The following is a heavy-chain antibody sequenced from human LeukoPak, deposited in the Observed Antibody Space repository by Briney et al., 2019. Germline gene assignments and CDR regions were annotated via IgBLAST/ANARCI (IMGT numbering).Heavy chain of an antibody. V-gene: IGHV1-18*01. Sequence: GASVKVSCKASGYTFANFDNFGIGWVRQAPGQGLEWMGWIATKKGYTDYAQKLQGRVTMTADTSTSTAYLDLRSLISDDTAVYYCARWIRGTFWSFDNWGQGTPVTVSS. CDR2: IATKKGYT. J-gene: IGHJ4*02. CDR1: GYTFANFDNFG. CDR3: ARWIRGTFWSFDN. D-gene: IGHD2-2*03.